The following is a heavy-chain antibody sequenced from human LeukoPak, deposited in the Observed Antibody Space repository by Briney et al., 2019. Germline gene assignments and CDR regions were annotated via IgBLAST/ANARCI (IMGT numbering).Heavy chain of an antibody. CDR2: ISSSSSTI. CDR3: ARKAVAGSFEY. Sequence: PGGSLRLSCAASGFTFSSYSMNWVRQAPGKGLEWVSYISSSSSTIYYADSVKGQFTISRDNAKNSLYLQMNSLRAEDTAVYYCARKAVAGSFEYWGQGTLVTVSS. CDR1: GFTFSSYS. J-gene: IGHJ4*02. V-gene: IGHV3-48*01. D-gene: IGHD6-19*01.